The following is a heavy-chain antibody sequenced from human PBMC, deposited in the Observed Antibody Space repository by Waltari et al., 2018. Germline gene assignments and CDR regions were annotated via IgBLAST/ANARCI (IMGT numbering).Heavy chain of an antibody. D-gene: IGHD3-10*01. Sequence: EVQLLESGGGLVQPGGSLRLSCAAAGFTFGSYAMSWLRQAPGRGLDWGSAICGSGGGTYYADSVKGRFTISRDNSKNTLYLQMNSLRAEDTAVYYCAKAAGFGELSWGMDVWGQGTTVTVSS. V-gene: IGHV3-23*01. CDR3: AKAAGFGELSWGMDV. CDR1: GFTFGSYA. J-gene: IGHJ6*02. CDR2: ICGSGGGT.